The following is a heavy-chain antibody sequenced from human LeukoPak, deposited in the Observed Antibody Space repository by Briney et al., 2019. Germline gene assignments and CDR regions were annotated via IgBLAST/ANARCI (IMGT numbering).Heavy chain of an antibody. CDR1: GNSISSGYY. J-gene: IGHJ4*02. CDR2: IYHSGST. D-gene: IGHD3-22*01. V-gene: IGHV4-38-2*02. Sequence: SETLSLTCTVSGNSISSGYYWGWIRQPPGKGLEWIGSIYHSGSTYSNPSLKSRATISVDTSKNQFSLKLSSVTAADAAVYYCATTLYYYDSSTYYPDYWGQGTLVTVSS. CDR3: ATTLYYYDSSTYYPDY.